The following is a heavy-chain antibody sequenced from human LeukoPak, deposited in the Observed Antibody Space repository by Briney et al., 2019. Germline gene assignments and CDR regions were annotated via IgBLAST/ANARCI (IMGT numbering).Heavy chain of an antibody. CDR3: AREGGRGSSNLDYFDY. J-gene: IGHJ4*02. CDR1: GFTFSRYT. CDR2: ISSNGAYI. Sequence: GESLRLSCAASGFTFSRYTINWVRQAPGQGLEWVSSISSNGAYIYYADSMAGRFTISRDNAKNSLSLQMDSLRAEDTAIYYCAREGGRGSSNLDYFDYWGQGMLVTVSS. V-gene: IGHV3-21*01. D-gene: IGHD2-15*01.